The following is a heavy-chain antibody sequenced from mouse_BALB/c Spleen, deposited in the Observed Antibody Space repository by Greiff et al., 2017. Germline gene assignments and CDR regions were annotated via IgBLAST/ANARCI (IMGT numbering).Heavy chain of an antibody. CDR1: GFTFSSYA. CDR2: ISSGGST. CDR3: AREAYYGSSPYYAMDY. D-gene: IGHD1-1*01. V-gene: IGHV5-6-5*01. J-gene: IGHJ4*01. Sequence: EVMLVESGGGLVKPGGSLKLSCAASGFTFSSYAMSWVRQTPEKRLEWVASISSGGSTYYPDSVKGRFTISRDNARNILYLQMSSLRSEDTAMYYCAREAYYGSSPYYAMDYWGQGTSVTVSS.